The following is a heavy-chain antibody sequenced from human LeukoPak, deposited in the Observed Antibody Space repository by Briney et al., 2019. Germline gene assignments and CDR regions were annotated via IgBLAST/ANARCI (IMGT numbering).Heavy chain of an antibody. CDR1: GFTFSSYS. CDR2: ISSSSSYI. CDR3: ARDGYYYGSGHRVLDY. D-gene: IGHD3-10*01. Sequence: GGSLRLSCAASGFTFSSYSMNWVRQAPGKGLEWVSSISSSSSYIYYADSVKGRFTISRDNAKNSLYLQMNSLRAEDTAVYYCARDGYYYGSGHRVLDYWGQGTLVTVSS. J-gene: IGHJ4*02. V-gene: IGHV3-21*01.